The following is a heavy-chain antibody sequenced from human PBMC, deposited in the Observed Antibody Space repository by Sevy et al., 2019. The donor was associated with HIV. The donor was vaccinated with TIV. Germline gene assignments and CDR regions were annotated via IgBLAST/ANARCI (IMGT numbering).Heavy chain of an antibody. V-gene: IGHV4-59*08. D-gene: IGHD1-26*01. CDR2: ISYNGDI. J-gene: IGHJ4*02. CDR1: GGSITSLY. CDR3: AGENAWSRCYS. Sequence: SETLSLTCTVSGGSITSLYWNWIRQPPGKGLEWIANISYNGDINYNPSLKSRVTLSLDTSKNQFSLRLSSVTAADTARYYCAGENAWSRCYSWGQGTLVTVSS.